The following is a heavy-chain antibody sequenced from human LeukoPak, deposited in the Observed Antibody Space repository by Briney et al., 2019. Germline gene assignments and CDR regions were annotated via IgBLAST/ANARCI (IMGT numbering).Heavy chain of an antibody. D-gene: IGHD3-16*02. V-gene: IGHV4-31*11. CDR2: IYYNGNT. Sequence: SQTLSLTCDVSGGSISRGVYYWSWVRRLPGKGLEWIGHIYYNGNTYYNPSLRSRVAISVATSENQISLKVASVTAAGTAVYFCARMTMGRDAVGRSYRFGNTWFDAWGQGTLVTVSS. CDR1: GGSISRGVYY. J-gene: IGHJ5*02. CDR3: ARMTMGRDAVGRSYRFGNTWFDA.